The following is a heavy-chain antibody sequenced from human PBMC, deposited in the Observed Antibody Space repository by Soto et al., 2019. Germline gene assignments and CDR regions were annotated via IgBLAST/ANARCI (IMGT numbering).Heavy chain of an antibody. D-gene: IGHD2-15*01. J-gene: IGHJ4*02. CDR1: GFIFSNYG. CDR2: IWHDGSNK. V-gene: IGHV3-33*01. Sequence: QVQLVESGGGVVQPGRSLRLSCAVSGFIFSNYGMHWVRQAPGKGLEWVAIIWHDGSNKDYADSVKGRFTISRDNSNNTLYLQMNSLRSEDTPVSYCARDRYCRGGGCYFENRGQGTLVTVSS. CDR3: ARDRYCRGGGCYFEN.